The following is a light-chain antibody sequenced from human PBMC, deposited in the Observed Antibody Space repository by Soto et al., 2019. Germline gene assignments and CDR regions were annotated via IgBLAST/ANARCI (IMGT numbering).Light chain of an antibody. V-gene: IGLV2-23*02. Sequence: QSALTQAASVSGSPGQSITISCTGTSSDVGSYNLVSWYQQHPGKAPKLMIYEVSKRPSGLSNRFSGSESGNTASLTISGLQAEDEADYYCCSYAGSRTPLIFGTGTKVTVL. CDR1: SSDVGSYNL. CDR2: EVS. CDR3: CSYAGSRTPLI. J-gene: IGLJ1*01.